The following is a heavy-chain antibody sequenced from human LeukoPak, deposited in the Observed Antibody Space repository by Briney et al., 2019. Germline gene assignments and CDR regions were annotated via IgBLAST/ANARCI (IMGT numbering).Heavy chain of an antibody. V-gene: IGHV3-33*08. CDR1: GFMFRSYG. Sequence: PGRSLRLSCAASGFMFRSYGMHWVRQAPGKGLEWVAVIWYDGSNKYYTDSVKGRFTISRDNSNNTLYLQMDSLRDEDTAVYYCARERGYSYGYGDYWSQGTLVTVSS. CDR3: ARERGYSYGYGDY. D-gene: IGHD5-18*01. J-gene: IGHJ4*02. CDR2: IWYDGSNK.